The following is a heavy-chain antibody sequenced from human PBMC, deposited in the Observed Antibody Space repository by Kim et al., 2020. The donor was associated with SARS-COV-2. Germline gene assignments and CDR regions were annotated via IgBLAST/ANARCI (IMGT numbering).Heavy chain of an antibody. Sequence: ASVKVSCKVSGYTLTELSMHWVRQAPGKGLEWMGGFDPEDGETIYAQKFQGRVTMTEDTSTDTAYMELSSLRSEDTAVYYCATTGYSGYDFHWFDPWGQGTLVTVSS. D-gene: IGHD5-12*01. CDR3: ATTGYSGYDFHWFDP. CDR2: FDPEDGET. J-gene: IGHJ5*02. CDR1: GYTLTELS. V-gene: IGHV1-24*01.